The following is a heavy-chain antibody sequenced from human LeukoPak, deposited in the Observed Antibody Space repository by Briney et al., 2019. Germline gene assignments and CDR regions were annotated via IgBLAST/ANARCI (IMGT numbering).Heavy chain of an antibody. CDR2: VDESGNS. J-gene: IGHJ1*01. V-gene: IGHV4-34*01. CDR3: ARAEMRLQWKEIDQ. D-gene: IGHD2-15*01. CDR1: GGSLRGYH. Sequence: TSETLSLTCGVYGGSLRGYHWSWIRQSPGRGLEWIGEVDESGNSNYNPSLKRRVTISIDTYENQFSLEVTPVTAADTAIYYCARAEMRLQWKEIDQWGQGTLVTVSS.